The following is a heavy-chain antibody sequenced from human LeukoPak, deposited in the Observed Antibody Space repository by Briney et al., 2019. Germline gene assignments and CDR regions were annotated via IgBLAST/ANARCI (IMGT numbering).Heavy chain of an antibody. D-gene: IGHD4-17*01. V-gene: IGHV3-7*01. Sequence: GASLKLSCEASGFTFSSYWMSWVRQAPGQGLEWVANIKQDGSEKYYVEYVKGRFTISRDNAKNSLYLQMNSLRAEDTAVYYCSREGNYGDYGFDYWGQGTLVTVSS. CDR2: IKQDGSEK. CDR1: GFTFSSYW. CDR3: SREGNYGDYGFDY. J-gene: IGHJ4*02.